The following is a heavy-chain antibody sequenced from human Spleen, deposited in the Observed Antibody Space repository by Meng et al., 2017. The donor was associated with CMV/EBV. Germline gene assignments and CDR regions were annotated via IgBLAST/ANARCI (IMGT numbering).Heavy chain of an antibody. Sequence: WAASGFTVSSNYMSWVRQAPGKGLEWVSVIYSGGSTYYADSVKGRFTISRDNSKNTLYLQMNSLRAEDTAVYYCARSYSSSWYEFDYWGQGTLVTVSS. J-gene: IGHJ4*02. CDR3: ARSYSSSWYEFDY. D-gene: IGHD6-13*01. CDR1: GFTVSSNY. V-gene: IGHV3-53*01. CDR2: IYSGGST.